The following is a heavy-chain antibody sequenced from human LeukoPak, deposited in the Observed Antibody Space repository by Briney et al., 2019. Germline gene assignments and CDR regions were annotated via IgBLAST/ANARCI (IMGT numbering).Heavy chain of an antibody. J-gene: IGHJ4*02. V-gene: IGHV3-30-3*01. CDR3: AEQLGYCSDGSCYFPY. D-gene: IGHD2-15*01. CDR1: GFTFGTFT. Sequence: PGGSLRLSCTASGFTFGTFTMHWVRQTPGKGLEWVALVSYDGSNKYYADSVQGRFTISRDNSKSTLCLQMNSLRAEDTAVYYCAEQLGYCSDGSCYFPYWGQGTLVTVSS. CDR2: VSYDGSNK.